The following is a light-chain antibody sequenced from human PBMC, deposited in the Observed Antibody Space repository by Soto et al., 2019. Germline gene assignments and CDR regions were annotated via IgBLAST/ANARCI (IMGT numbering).Light chain of an antibody. J-gene: IGKJ1*01. V-gene: IGKV3-15*01. CDR2: GAS. CDR1: QSVSSK. CDR3: QQYNNWPGT. Sequence: EIVLTQSPGTLSVSPGERATLSCRASQSVSSKLAWYQQKPGQAPRLLFYGASTVATGIPARFSGSGSETEFTLSISSLQYEDFAVYYCQQYNNWPGTFGQGTKVEIK.